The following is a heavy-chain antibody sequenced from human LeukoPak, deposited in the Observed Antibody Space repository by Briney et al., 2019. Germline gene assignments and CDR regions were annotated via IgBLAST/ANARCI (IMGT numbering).Heavy chain of an antibody. CDR2: IGHNASA. CDR1: GGSISSRDYY. D-gene: IGHD1-1*01. Sequence: SETLSLTCTVSGGSISSRDYYWGWIRQPPGKGLEWIGEIGHNASANYNPSLKGRVTISVDTSKNQFLLKLTSVTAADTAVYYCARPSGGTPFKRFDYWGQGTLVTVSS. J-gene: IGHJ4*02. V-gene: IGHV4-39*07. CDR3: ARPSGGTPFKRFDY.